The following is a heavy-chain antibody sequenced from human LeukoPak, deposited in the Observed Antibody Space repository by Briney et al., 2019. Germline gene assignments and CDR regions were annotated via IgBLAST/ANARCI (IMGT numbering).Heavy chain of an antibody. V-gene: IGHV3-64D*09. J-gene: IGHJ4*02. CDR2: ISHTGDTT. CDR1: GLTFSKYA. CDR3: VKDDYMMF. D-gene: IGHD4/OR15-4a*01. Sequence: GGSLRLSCSASGLTFSKYAMHWVRQAPGKGLEYVSAISHTGDTTYYADSVKGRFTISRDNSKNTLYLQMSSLRTGDTAVYYCVKDDYMMFWGQGTLVTVSS.